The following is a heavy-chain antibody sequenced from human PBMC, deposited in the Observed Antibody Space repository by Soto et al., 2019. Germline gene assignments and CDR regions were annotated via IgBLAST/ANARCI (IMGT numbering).Heavy chain of an antibody. Sequence: LRLSCAASGFTFSDYYMNWIRQAPGKGLEWVSYISSGAITIYYADSVKGRFTISRDNAKNSLYLQMNSLRAEDTAVYYCAGQYSSSSVEFWGQGTLVTVSS. CDR3: AGQYSSSSVEF. J-gene: IGHJ4*02. D-gene: IGHD6-6*01. CDR1: GFTFSDYY. V-gene: IGHV3-11*01. CDR2: ISSGAITI.